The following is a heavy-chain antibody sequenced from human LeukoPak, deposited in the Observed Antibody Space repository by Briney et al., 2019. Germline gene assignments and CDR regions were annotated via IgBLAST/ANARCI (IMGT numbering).Heavy chain of an antibody. J-gene: IGHJ4*02. CDR1: GYTFTSYG. Sequence: ASVKVSCKASGYTFTSYGISWVRQAPGQGLEWMGWISAYNGNTNYAQKLQGRVTMTTDTSTSTAYMELRSLRSDDTAVYYCARSSTYYDFWSGYTTHNYLVDYWGQGTLVTVSS. V-gene: IGHV1-18*01. CDR2: ISAYNGNT. CDR3: ARSSTYYDFWSGYTTHNYLVDY. D-gene: IGHD3-3*01.